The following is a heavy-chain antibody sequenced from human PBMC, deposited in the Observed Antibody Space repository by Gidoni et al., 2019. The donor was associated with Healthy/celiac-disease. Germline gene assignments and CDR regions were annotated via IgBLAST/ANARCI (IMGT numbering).Heavy chain of an antibody. D-gene: IGHD5-12*01. CDR2: FGTA. CDR1: GGTFSSYA. Sequence: QVQLVQSCAEVKKPGSSVTVSCKASGGTFSSYAIFGTANYAQKFQGRVTITADKSTSTAYMELSSLRSEDTAVYYCARGHISGYDYEAFDIWGQGTMVTVSS. CDR3: ARGHISGYDYEAFDI. J-gene: IGHJ3*02. V-gene: IGHV1-69*06.